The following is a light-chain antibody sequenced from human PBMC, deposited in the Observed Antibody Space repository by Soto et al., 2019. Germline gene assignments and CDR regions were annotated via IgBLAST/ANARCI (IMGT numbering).Light chain of an antibody. V-gene: IGLV2-14*03. CDR2: DVN. CDR1: RSDIGAYNF. J-gene: IGLJ2*01. Sequence: QSVLTQPASVSGSPGQSITISCTGTRSDIGAYNFVSWYQQHPGEVPKLMLYDVNVRPSGVSNRFSGSKSGNTASLTISGLQAEDEADYYCTLWTTSTTMIFGGGTKLTVL. CDR3: TLWTTSTTMI.